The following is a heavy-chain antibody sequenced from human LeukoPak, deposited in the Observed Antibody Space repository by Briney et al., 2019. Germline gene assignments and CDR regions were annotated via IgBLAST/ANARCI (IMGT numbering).Heavy chain of an antibody. J-gene: IGHJ4*02. D-gene: IGHD3-22*01. CDR3: ARDYYDSSGYYYGGYFDY. CDR2: INTNTGNP. CDR1: GYTFTSYA. V-gene: IGHV7-4-1*02. Sequence: ASVKASCKASGYTFTSYAMNWVRQAPGQGLEWMGWINTNTGNPTYAQGFTGRFVFSLDTSVSTAYLQISSLKAEDTAVYYCARDYYDSSGYYYGGYFDYWGQGTLVTVSS.